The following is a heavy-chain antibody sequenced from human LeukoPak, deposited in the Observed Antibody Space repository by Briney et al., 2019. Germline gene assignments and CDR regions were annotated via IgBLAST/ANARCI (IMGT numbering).Heavy chain of an antibody. CDR3: ARDSGSSNFHY. Sequence: SQTLSLTCALSGDIVSSNSAAGSWIRQSPSRGLEWLGRTYYRSKLYNDYALSVKSRITINPDTSKNRFSLQLNSVTPEDTAVYYCARDSGSSNFHYWGQGTLVTGSS. V-gene: IGHV6-1*01. D-gene: IGHD6-13*01. CDR2: TYYRSKLYN. CDR1: GDIVSSNSAA. J-gene: IGHJ4*02.